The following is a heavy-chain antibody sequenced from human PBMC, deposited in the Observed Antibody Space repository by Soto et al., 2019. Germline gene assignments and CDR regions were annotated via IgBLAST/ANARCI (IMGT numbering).Heavy chain of an antibody. V-gene: IGHV4-30-4*01. CDR2: IYYSKTT. CDR3: ATADVTRYFSMAF. Sequence: SETLSLTCTVSGDSISSADYYCGWIRQPPGKGLELIGYIYYSKTTFYSPYLKGRVLISIDTSKNKFSLKLSSVTPADTAVYYRATADVTRYFSMAFWGPGTTVTVSS. J-gene: IGHJ6*01. D-gene: IGHD3-16*01. CDR1: GDSISSADYY.